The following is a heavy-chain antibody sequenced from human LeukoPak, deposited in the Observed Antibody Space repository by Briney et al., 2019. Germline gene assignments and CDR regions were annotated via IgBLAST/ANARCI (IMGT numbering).Heavy chain of an antibody. V-gene: IGHV1-69*06. CDR2: IIPIFGTA. D-gene: IGHD6-13*01. CDR3: ASLVAAAGTLDY. CDR1: GGTFSSYA. Sequence: SVKVSCKASGGTFSSYAISWVRQAPGQGLEWMGGIIPIFGTANYAQKFQGRVTITADKSTSTAYMELSSLRSEDTAVYYCASLVAAAGTLDYWGQRTLVTVSS. J-gene: IGHJ4*02.